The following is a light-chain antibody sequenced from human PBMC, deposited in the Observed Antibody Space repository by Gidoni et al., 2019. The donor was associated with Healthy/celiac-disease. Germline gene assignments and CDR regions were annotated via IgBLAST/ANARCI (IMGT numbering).Light chain of an antibody. V-gene: IGKV1-16*02. CDR2: AAS. CDR3: QHYHTYPLT. CDR1: QDISNR. J-gene: IGKJ4*01. Sequence: DIQMTQSPSSLSASVGDRVTITCRASQDISNRLAWFQRKPGTAPKSLIYAASSLQSGVPSKFSGSGSGTDFTLTITSLQPEAFATYYCQHYHTYPLTFGGGTKVEIK.